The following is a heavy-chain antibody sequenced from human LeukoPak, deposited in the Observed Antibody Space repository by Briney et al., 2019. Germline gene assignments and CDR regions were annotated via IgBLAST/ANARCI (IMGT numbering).Heavy chain of an antibody. CDR3: AKNRGGIAAARDY. CDR2: ISGSGNSK. J-gene: IGHJ4*02. D-gene: IGHD6-13*01. CDR1: GFTFHTYA. V-gene: IGHV3-23*01. Sequence: GGSLRLSCAASGFTFHTYALGWVRQAPGKGPEWVSVISGSGNSKYYADSVKDRFTISRDNSKNTVYLQMTNLRVEDTATYFCAKNRGGIAAARDYWGQGTLVTVSS.